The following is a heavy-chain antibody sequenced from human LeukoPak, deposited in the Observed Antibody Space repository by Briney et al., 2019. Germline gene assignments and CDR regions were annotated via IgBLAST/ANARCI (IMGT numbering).Heavy chain of an antibody. CDR1: GYTFTSYG. CDR2: ISAYNGNT. D-gene: IGHD2-2*03. J-gene: IGHJ6*02. CDR3: ARDHGYSASFLTDYYYYYGMDV. Sequence: ASVKVSCKASGYTFTSYGISWVRQAPGQGLEWMGWISAYNGNTNYAQKLQGRVTMTTDTSTSTAYMELRSLRSDDTAVYYRARDHGYSASFLTDYYYYYGMDVWGQGTTVTVSS. V-gene: IGHV1-18*01.